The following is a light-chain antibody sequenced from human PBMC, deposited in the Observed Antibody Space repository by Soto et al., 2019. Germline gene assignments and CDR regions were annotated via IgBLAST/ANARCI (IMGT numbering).Light chain of an antibody. V-gene: IGLV2-14*01. CDR2: HVT. Sequence: QSALTQPASVSGSPGQSITISCTGTSSDVAGYNYVSWYQQHPGKAPKLMIYHVTYRPSGVSNRYSGSKSGNSASLTISGLQADDEADYYCCSLTTSHTYVFGSGTKLTVL. CDR1: SSDVAGYNY. CDR3: CSLTTSHTYV. J-gene: IGLJ1*01.